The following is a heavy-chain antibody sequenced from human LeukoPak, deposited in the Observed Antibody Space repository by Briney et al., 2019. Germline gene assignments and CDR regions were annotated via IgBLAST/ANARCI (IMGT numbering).Heavy chain of an antibody. D-gene: IGHD6-13*01. J-gene: IGHJ5*02. V-gene: IGHV1-18*01. Sequence: ASVTVSCKASGYTFTSYGISWVRQAPPQGLEWMGRISAYNGNTNYAQKLQGRVTMTTDTSTSTAYMEQRSLRSDDTAVYYCARGIAATNWFDPWGQGTLVTVSS. CDR3: ARGIAATNWFDP. CDR1: GYTFTSYG. CDR2: ISAYNGNT.